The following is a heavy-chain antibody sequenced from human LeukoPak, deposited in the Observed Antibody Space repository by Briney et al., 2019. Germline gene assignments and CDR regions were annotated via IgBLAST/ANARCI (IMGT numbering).Heavy chain of an antibody. CDR3: AKEAQWPRTWFDP. D-gene: IGHD6-19*01. V-gene: IGHV3-21*04. CDR1: GFTFSSYS. Sequence: GGSLRLSCAASGFTFSSYSMNWVRQAPGKGLEWVSSISSSSSYIYYADSVKGRFTISRDNAKNSLYLQMNSLRAEDTAVYYCAKEAQWPRTWFDPWGQGTLVTVSS. CDR2: ISSSSSYI. J-gene: IGHJ5*02.